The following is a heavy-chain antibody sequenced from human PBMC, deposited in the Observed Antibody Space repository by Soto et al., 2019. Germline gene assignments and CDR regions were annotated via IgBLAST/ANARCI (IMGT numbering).Heavy chain of an antibody. D-gene: IGHD4-17*01. CDR1: GFTFSSYG. J-gene: IGHJ4*02. CDR3: ARGLYGAYGQDF. V-gene: IGHV3-30*03. Sequence: GGSLKLSCAASGFTFSSYGMHWVRQAPGKGLEWVSVISDDEITKYYADSVKGRFTISRDNAKNTVFLQMHSLRAEDTALYYCARGLYGAYGQDFWGQGILVTVSS. CDR2: ISDDEITK.